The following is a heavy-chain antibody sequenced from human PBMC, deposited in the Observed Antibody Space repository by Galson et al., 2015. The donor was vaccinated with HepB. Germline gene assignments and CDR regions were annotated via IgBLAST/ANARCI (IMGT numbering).Heavy chain of an antibody. J-gene: IGHJ5*02. V-gene: IGHV1-2*02. CDR2: IDPNSGGT. D-gene: IGHD2-8*01. CDR1: GYIFTGYY. Sequence: SVKVSCKASGYIFTGYYMHWVRQAPGQGLEWVGWIDPNSGGTNYAQKFQGRVTMTRDTSISTAYMELSRLRSDDTAVYYCARGVMVYSMGWFDPWGQGTLVTVSS. CDR3: ARGVMVYSMGWFDP.